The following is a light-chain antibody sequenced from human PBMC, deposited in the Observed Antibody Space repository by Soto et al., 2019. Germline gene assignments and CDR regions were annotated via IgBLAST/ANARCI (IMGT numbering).Light chain of an antibody. J-gene: IGKJ3*01. V-gene: IGKV3-20*01. Sequence: EIVLTQSPGTLSLSPGERATLSCRASQSVSSSYLAWYQQKPGQAPRLLIYGASSRATGIPDRFSGSGSETDFTLTVSRVEPEVFAVYYCQQYGSSPVTFGPGTKVDIK. CDR2: GAS. CDR3: QQYGSSPVT. CDR1: QSVSSSY.